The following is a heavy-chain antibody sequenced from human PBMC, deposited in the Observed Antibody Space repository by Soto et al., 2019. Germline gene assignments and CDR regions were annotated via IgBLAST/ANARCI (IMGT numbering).Heavy chain of an antibody. CDR3: ARDLNNGFGELSTYLYY. CDR1: GYNFTSYS. D-gene: IGHD3-10*01. V-gene: IGHV1-46*03. J-gene: IGHJ4*02. CDR2: INPSGGST. Sequence: AASVKVSCTASGYNFTSYSISWVRQAPGQGHEWMGIINPSGGSTSYAQKFQGRVTMTRDTSTSTVYMELSSLRSEDTAVYYCARDLNNGFGELSTYLYYCGQGTLVTVSS.